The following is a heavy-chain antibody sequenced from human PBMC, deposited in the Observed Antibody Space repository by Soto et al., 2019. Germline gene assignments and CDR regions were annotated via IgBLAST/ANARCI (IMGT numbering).Heavy chain of an antibody. Sequence: SETLSLTCTVSGGSISSGGYYWSWIRQHPGKGLEWIGYIYYSGSTYYNPSLKSRVTISVDTSKNQFSLKLSSVTAADTAVYYCARDRSRGSFDYWGQGTPVTVSA. V-gene: IGHV4-31*03. J-gene: IGHJ4*02. D-gene: IGHD3-10*01. CDR2: IYYSGST. CDR1: GGSISSGGYY. CDR3: ARDRSRGSFDY.